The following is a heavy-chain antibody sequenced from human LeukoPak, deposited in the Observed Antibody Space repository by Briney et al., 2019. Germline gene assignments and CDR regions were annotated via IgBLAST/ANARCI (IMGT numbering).Heavy chain of an antibody. CDR1: GGSISSNSYY. D-gene: IGHD6-13*01. V-gene: IGHV4-39*01. CDR2: IYYSGSA. Sequence: SETLSLTCTVSGGSISSNSYYWGWIRQPPGKGLEWIGSIYYSGSAYYNPSLKSRVTISVDTSKNQFSLKLRSVTAADTAVYYCATPAAAGKDYFDDWGQGTLVTVSS. J-gene: IGHJ4*02. CDR3: ATPAAAGKDYFDD.